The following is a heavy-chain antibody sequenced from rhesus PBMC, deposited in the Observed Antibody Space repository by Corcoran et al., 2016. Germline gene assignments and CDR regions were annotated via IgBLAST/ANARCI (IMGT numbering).Heavy chain of an antibody. Sequence: QVQLQESGPGLVKPSENLSLTCAVSGYSISSGYVWGWIRQPPGQGLEYIGCLHTRGSTYYNPSLKSRVTISKDTSKHQFSLNLSSVTAADTAVYYCAIRDFWGQGVLVTVSS. CDR1: GYSISSGYV. J-gene: IGHJ5-2*01. V-gene: IGHV4-99*01. CDR2: LHTRGST. CDR3: AIRDF.